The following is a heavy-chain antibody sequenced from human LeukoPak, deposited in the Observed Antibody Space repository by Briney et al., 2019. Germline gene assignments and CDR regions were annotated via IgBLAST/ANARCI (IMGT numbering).Heavy chain of an antibody. D-gene: IGHD6-19*01. CDR3: ARDWRSGSGCSLDY. V-gene: IGHV3-7*03. CDR2: IKQDGSEK. J-gene: IGHJ4*02. CDR1: GFTFSSYW. Sequence: GGSLRLSCAASGFTFSSYWMSWVRQAPGKGLEWVANIKQDGSEKYYVDSVKGRFTISRDNAKNSLYLQMNSLRAEDTAVYYCARDWRSGSGCSLDYWGQGTLVTVSS.